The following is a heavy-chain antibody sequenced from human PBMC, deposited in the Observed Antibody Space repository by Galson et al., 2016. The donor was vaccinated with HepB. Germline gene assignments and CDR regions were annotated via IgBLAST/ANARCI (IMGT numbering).Heavy chain of an antibody. D-gene: IGHD3-10*01. V-gene: IGHV1-18*01. Sequence: SVKVSCKASDYTFTSYGISWVRQAPGQGLEWMGGINAYNGNTKYAQKFQGRVTVTTETSTSTAYMELRGLRSDDTAGYYCARDIWHFGLFDYWGQGTLVTVSS. CDR2: INAYNGNT. CDR3: ARDIWHFGLFDY. CDR1: DYTFTSYG. J-gene: IGHJ4*02.